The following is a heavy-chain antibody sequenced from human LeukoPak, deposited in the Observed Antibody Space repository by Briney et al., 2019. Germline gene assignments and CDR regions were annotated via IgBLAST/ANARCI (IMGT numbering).Heavy chain of an antibody. D-gene: IGHD6-13*01. J-gene: IGHJ6*02. Sequence: ASVKVSCKASGYTFTSYGISWVRQAPGQGLEWMGWISAYNGNTNYAQKLQGRVTMTTDTSTSTAYMELRSLRSDGTAVYYCARDPGGAAAGRAYYYGMDVWGQGTTVTVSS. V-gene: IGHV1-18*01. CDR1: GYTFTSYG. CDR3: ARDPGGAAAGRAYYYGMDV. CDR2: ISAYNGNT.